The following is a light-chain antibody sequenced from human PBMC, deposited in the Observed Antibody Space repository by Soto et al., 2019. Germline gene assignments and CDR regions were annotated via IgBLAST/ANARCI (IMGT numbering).Light chain of an antibody. CDR3: QQYYTTPYT. J-gene: IGKJ2*01. V-gene: IGKV4-1*01. CDR1: QSVLYSSNNKNY. Sequence: DIVMTQSPDSLAVSLGERATINCKSSQSVLYSSNNKNYLAWYQQKPRQPPKLLIYWTSTRESGVPDRFSGSESGTEFTLTISSLQAEDVAVYYCQQYYTTPYTFGQGTKLEIK. CDR2: WTS.